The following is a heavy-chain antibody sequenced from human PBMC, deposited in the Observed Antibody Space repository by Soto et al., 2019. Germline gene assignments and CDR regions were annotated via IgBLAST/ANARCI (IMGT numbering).Heavy chain of an antibody. CDR2: ISAYNGNT. D-gene: IGHD3-9*01. Sequence: ASVKGSCKASGLTFTSFGISWVRQAPGQGLEWMGWISAYNGNTNYAQKLQGRVTMTTDTSTSTAYMELRSLRSDDTAVYYCARVPINFEGAFDIWGQGTMVTVSS. CDR1: GLTFTSFG. V-gene: IGHV1-18*01. J-gene: IGHJ3*02. CDR3: ARVPINFEGAFDI.